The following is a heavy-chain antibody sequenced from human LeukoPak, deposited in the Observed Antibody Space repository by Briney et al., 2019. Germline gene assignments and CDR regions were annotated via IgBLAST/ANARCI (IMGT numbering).Heavy chain of an antibody. D-gene: IGHD4-23*01. V-gene: IGHV3-23*01. CDR1: GFTFDDYG. J-gene: IGHJ3*02. CDR2: ISGSGGST. Sequence: PGGSLRLSCAASGFTFDDYGMSWVRQAPGKGLEWVSAISGSGGSTYYADSVKGRFTISRDNSKNTLYLQMNSLRAEDTAVYYCAKDYSYGGKGRAAFDIWGQGTMVTVSS. CDR3: AKDYSYGGKGRAAFDI.